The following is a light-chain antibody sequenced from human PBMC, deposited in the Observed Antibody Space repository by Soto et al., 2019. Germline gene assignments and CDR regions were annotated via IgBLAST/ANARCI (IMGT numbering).Light chain of an antibody. CDR1: QSVSSTY. CDR3: QQFGSSPRT. CDR2: GAS. Sequence: VLTQSPGTLSLSPGERATLSCRASQSVSSTYLAWYQQKPGQAPRLLIYGASNRATGIPDRFSGSGSGTDFTLTISRLEPEDFAVYYCQQFGSSPRTFGQGTKVEI. J-gene: IGKJ1*01. V-gene: IGKV3-20*01.